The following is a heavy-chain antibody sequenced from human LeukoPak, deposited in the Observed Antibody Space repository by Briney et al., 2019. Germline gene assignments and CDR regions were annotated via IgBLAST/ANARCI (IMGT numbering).Heavy chain of an antibody. Sequence: PGGSLRLSCAASGLTFSSYAMSWVRQAPGKGLEWVSAISGSGGSTYYADSVKGRFTISRDNSKNTLHLQMNSLRAEDTAVYYCAKGELPNDYFDYWGQGTLVTVSS. CDR3: AKGELPNDYFDY. CDR2: ISGSGGST. J-gene: IGHJ4*02. V-gene: IGHV3-23*01. D-gene: IGHD1-26*01. CDR1: GLTFSSYA.